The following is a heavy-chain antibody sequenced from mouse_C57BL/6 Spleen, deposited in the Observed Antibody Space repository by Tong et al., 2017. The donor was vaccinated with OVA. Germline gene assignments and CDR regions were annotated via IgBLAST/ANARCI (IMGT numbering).Heavy chain of an antibody. CDR3: ARGLQTWFAY. J-gene: IGHJ3*01. D-gene: IGHD2-13*01. Sequence: VQLQESGAELARPGASVKISCKASGYAFSSSWMNWVKQRPGKGLEWIGRIYPGDGDTNYNGKFKGKATLTADKSSSTAYMQLSSLTSEDSAVYFCARGLQTWFAYWGQGTLVTVSA. CDR2: IYPGDGDT. V-gene: IGHV1-82*01. CDR1: GYAFSSSW.